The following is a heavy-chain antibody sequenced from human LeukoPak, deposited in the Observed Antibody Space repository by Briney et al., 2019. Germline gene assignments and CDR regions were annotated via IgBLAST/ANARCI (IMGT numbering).Heavy chain of an antibody. CDR3: ARDTIDWLYDY. CDR1: GFTFSSYS. J-gene: IGHJ4*02. Sequence: GGSLRLSCAASGFTFSSYSMNWVRQAPGKGLEWVSYISSSSSTIYYADSVKGRFTISRDNAKNSLYLQMNSLRAEDTAVYYCARDTIDWLYDYWGQGTLVTVSS. D-gene: IGHD3-9*01. V-gene: IGHV3-48*04. CDR2: ISSSSSTI.